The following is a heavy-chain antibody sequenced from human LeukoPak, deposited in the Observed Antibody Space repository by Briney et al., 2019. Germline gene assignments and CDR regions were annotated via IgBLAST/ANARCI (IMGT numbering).Heavy chain of an antibody. CDR1: GFTFSSYS. V-gene: IGHV3-21*01. J-gene: IGHJ4*02. CDR2: ISRTSSSI. D-gene: IGHD1-26*01. Sequence: GGSLRLSCAASGFTFSSYSMIWVRQAPGKGLEWVSSISRTSSSIYYADSLKGRFTISRDNAKNSLYLQMNSLRAEDTAVYYCARDLGGGSYYIDYWGQGTLVTVSS. CDR3: ARDLGGGSYYIDY.